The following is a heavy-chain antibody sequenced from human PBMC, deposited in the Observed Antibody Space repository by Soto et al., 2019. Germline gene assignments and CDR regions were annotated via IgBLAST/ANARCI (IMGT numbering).Heavy chain of an antibody. J-gene: IGHJ5*02. V-gene: IGHV1-69*13. Sequence: GASVKVSCKASVGTFSSYAIIWVRQAPGQGLEWMGGIIPIFGTGNYAQKFQGRVTITADESTSTAYMELSSLRSEDTAVYYCARARTSSCPVGCWFDPWGQGTLVTVSS. CDR3: ARARTSSCPVGCWFDP. D-gene: IGHD2-15*01. CDR2: IIPIFGTG. CDR1: VGTFSSYA.